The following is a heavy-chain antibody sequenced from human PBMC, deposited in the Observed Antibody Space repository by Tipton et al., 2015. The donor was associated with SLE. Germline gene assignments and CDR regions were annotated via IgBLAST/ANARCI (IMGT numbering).Heavy chain of an antibody. CDR2: IYYSGST. J-gene: IGHJ6*03. CDR3: ARSGYRIDCYYYNDRGV. D-gene: IGHD3-3*01. V-gene: IGHV4-59*01. CDR1: GGSISSYY. Sequence: TLPLTCTVSGGSISSYYWSWIRQPPGKGLEWIGYIYYSGSTNYNPSLKSRVTISVDTSKNQFSLKLSSVTAADTAVCYCARSGYRIDCYYYNDRGVGGKGTTVNVSS.